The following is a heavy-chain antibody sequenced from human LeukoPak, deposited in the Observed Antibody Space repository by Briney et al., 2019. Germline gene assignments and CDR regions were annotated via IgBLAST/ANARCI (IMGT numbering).Heavy chain of an antibody. D-gene: IGHD6-13*01. CDR1: GSLLDTYW. CDR3: ARLHSLHYFDF. CDR2: IYPGDSAT. Sequence: GASLKISCKGFGSLLDTYWIGWGRQLPGKGLEWMGIIYPGDSATRYSPSFQGQVTISADKSISTAYLQWSSLKASDTAMYYCARLHSLHYFDFWGQGTLVTVSS. J-gene: IGHJ4*02. V-gene: IGHV5-51*01.